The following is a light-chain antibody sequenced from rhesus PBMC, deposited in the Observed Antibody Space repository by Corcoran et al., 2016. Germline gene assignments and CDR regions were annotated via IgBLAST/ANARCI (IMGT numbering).Light chain of an antibody. Sequence: DIQMTQSPSSLSASVGDTVTITCQASQGISKYLAWYQQKPGKAPKLLIYDASTLQSGVQSRFSGSGSGTECTLTISSLQPEDFATYYCQQHNSYTRTFGQGTKVEIK. J-gene: IGKJ1*01. CDR1: QGISKY. CDR2: DAS. V-gene: IGKV1-25*01. CDR3: QQHNSYTRT.